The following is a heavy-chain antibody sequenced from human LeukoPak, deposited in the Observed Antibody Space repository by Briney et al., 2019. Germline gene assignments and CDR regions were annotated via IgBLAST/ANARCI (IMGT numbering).Heavy chain of an antibody. CDR2: IYYSGST. Sequence: SETLSLTCTVSGGSISSGDYYWSWIRQPPEKGLEWIGYIYYSGSTYYNPSLKSRVTISVDTSKNQFSLKLSSVTAADTAVYYCATDAPYCSGGSCYPGYYYGMDVWGQGTTVTVSS. CDR3: ATDAPYCSGGSCYPGYYYGMDV. J-gene: IGHJ6*02. CDR1: GGSISSGDYY. D-gene: IGHD2-15*01. V-gene: IGHV4-30-4*01.